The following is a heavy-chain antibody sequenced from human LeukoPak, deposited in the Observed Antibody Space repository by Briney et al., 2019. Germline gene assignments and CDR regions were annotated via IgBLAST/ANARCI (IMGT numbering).Heavy chain of an antibody. CDR2: ISAYNGNT. Sequence: ASVKVSCKASGYTFTSYGISWVRQAPGQGLEWMGWISAYNGNTNYAQRLQGRVTMTTDTSTSTAYMGLRSLRSDDTAVYYCARVGIAAAGTIDVDYWGQRTLVTVSS. CDR1: GYTFTSYG. CDR3: ARVGIAAAGTIDVDY. D-gene: IGHD6-13*01. J-gene: IGHJ4*02. V-gene: IGHV1-18*01.